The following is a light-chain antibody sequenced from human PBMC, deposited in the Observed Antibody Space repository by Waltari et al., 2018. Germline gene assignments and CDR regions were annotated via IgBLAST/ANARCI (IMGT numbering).Light chain of an antibody. CDR3: CSYAGSSTWV. V-gene: IGLV2-23*02. CDR2: EFS. CDR1: SSAVGSYNL. Sequence: QSALTQPASVSGSPGQSITISCTGTSSAVGSYNLVPWYQQPPGKAPKLMIYEFSKRPSGVSNRFSGSKSGNTASLTISGLQAEDEADYYCCSYAGSSTWVFGGGTKLTVL. J-gene: IGLJ3*02.